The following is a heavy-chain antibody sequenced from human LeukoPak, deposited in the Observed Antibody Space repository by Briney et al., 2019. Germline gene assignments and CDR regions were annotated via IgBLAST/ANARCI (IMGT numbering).Heavy chain of an antibody. D-gene: IGHD2-15*01. J-gene: IGHJ3*02. Sequence: GGSLRLSCAASGFTFSSYAMSWVRQAPGKGLEWVSAISGSGGSTYYADSVKGRFTISRDDSNNTLFLQMNSLRAEDTAIYFCAKDRYCSGGNCYSAFDIWGQGTMVTVFS. V-gene: IGHV3-23*01. CDR1: GFTFSSYA. CDR3: AKDRYCSGGNCYSAFDI. CDR2: ISGSGGST.